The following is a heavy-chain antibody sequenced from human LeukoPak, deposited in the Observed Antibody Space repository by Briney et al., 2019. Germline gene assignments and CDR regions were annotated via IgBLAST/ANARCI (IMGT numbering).Heavy chain of an antibody. CDR2: IYSGGST. CDR3: ATWGP. V-gene: IGHV3-66*01. CDR1: GFTFSSYA. Sequence: GGSLRLSCAASGFTFSSYAMHWVRQAPGKGLEWVSVIYSGGSTYYADSVKGRFTISRDNSKNTLYLEMNSVRGEDTAVYYCATWGPWGQGTLVTVSS. D-gene: IGHD7-27*01. J-gene: IGHJ5*02.